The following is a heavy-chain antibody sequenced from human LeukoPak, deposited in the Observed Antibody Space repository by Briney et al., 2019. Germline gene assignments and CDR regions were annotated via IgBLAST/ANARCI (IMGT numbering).Heavy chain of an antibody. CDR2: INHSGST. D-gene: IGHD2-15*01. CDR3: ARSGLWYAWFDP. V-gene: IGHV4-34*01. CDR1: GGSFSGYY. Sequence: PSETLSLTCAVYGGSFSGYYWSWIRQPPGKGLEWIGEINHSGSTNYNPSLKSRVTISVDTSKNQFSLKLSSVTAADTAVYYCARSGLWYAWFDPWGQGTLVTVSS. J-gene: IGHJ5*02.